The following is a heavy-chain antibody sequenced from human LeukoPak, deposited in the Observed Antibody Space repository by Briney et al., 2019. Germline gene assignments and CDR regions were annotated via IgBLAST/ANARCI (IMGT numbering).Heavy chain of an antibody. Sequence: SETLSLTCTVSGGSISSSSYYWGWIRQPPGQGLEWIGSIYYSGSTYYNPSLKSRVTISVDTSKNQFSLKLSSVTAADTAVYYCARRVPYLSGDGSGSPYYYYYYMDVWGKGTTVTISS. CDR2: IYYSGST. J-gene: IGHJ6*03. CDR3: ARRVPYLSGDGSGSPYYYYYYMDV. D-gene: IGHD3-10*01. CDR1: GGSISSSSYY. V-gene: IGHV4-39*01.